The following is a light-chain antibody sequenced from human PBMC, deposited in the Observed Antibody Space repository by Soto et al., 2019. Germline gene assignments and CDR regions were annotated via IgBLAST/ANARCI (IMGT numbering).Light chain of an antibody. Sequence: EIVLTQSPATLSLSPGERATLSCRASQSVSSYLAWYQQKPGQAPRLLIYGASTRATGIPARFSGSGSGAEFTLTISSLQSEDFAVYYCQQYNNWPFTFGGGTKVDIK. V-gene: IGKV3-15*01. J-gene: IGKJ4*01. CDR2: GAS. CDR3: QQYNNWPFT. CDR1: QSVSSY.